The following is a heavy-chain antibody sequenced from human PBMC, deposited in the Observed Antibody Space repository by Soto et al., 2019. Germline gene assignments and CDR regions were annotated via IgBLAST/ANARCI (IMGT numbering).Heavy chain of an antibody. J-gene: IGHJ4*02. CDR3: AKEDGSGWYSYDY. D-gene: IGHD6-19*01. Sequence: QVQLVESGGGVVQPGRSLRLSCAASGFTFSSYGMHWVRQAPGKGLEWVAVISYDGSNKYYADSVKGRFTISRDNSKNTLYLQINSLRAEDTAVYYCAKEDGSGWYSYDYWGQGTLVTVSS. V-gene: IGHV3-30*18. CDR1: GFTFSSYG. CDR2: ISYDGSNK.